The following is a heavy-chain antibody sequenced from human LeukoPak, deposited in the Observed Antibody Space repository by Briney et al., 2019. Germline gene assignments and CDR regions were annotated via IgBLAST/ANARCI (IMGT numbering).Heavy chain of an antibody. CDR2: IYYSGTT. D-gene: IGHD5-24*01. J-gene: IGHJ4*02. V-gene: IGHV4-59*01. CDR1: GGSISSYY. CDR3: ARAGGLGRRDGNNDY. Sequence: PSESLSLTCLVSGGSISSYYWSWLRQPAGRGLGGMGFIYYSGTTNYNRSLKRRVTISVDPSKDQSSLKLSSVAAADTAVYYCARAGGLGRRDGNNDYWGQGTLVTVSS.